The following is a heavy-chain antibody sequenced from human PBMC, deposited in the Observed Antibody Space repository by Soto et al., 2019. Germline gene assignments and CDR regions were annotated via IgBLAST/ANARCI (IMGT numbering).Heavy chain of an antibody. D-gene: IGHD3-3*01. CDR1: GGTFNNYA. J-gene: IGHJ6*02. Sequence: SVKVSCKASGGTFNNYAVSWVRQAPGQGLEWVGGIIPVFGTPNIAQKFQGRLTIIADESTSTVNMELSSLRSDDTAVFYCARDRSLNFWTGYGMDVWGQGTTVTVSS. CDR2: IIPVFGTP. V-gene: IGHV1-69*13. CDR3: ARDRSLNFWTGYGMDV.